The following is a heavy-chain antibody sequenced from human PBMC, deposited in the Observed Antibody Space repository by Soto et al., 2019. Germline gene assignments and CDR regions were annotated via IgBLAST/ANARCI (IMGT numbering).Heavy chain of an antibody. J-gene: IGHJ3*02. D-gene: IGHD3-16*02. CDR3: ARERDHDYIWGSYRYTTGNAFDI. V-gene: IGHV3-48*01. CDR2: INSISTTI. CDR1: GFTFSSYS. Sequence: PGGSLRLSCAASGFTFSSYSLNWVRQAPGKGLEWVSYINSISTTIYYADSVKGRFTISRDNAKNSLYLQMNSLRAEDTAVYYCARERDHDYIWGSYRYTTGNAFDIWGQGTMVTVSS.